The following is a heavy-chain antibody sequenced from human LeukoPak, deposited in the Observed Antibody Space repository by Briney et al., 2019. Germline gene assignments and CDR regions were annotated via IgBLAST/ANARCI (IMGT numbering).Heavy chain of an antibody. CDR3: ASSVTGIFDY. CDR1: GYTFTSYD. CDR2: MTRNSGNT. J-gene: IGHJ4*02. D-gene: IGHD2-21*02. V-gene: IGHV1-8*03. Sequence: AAFLDSSNACGYTFTSYDINWVGQATGQGLEWMGWMTRNSGNTRYAQQFQGRVPITRNTSISTAYMERRSLRSEDTAVYCCASSVTGIFDYWGQGTLVSVSS.